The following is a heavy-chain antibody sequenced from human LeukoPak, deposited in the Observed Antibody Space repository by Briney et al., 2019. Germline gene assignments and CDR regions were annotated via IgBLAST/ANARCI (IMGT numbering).Heavy chain of an antibody. J-gene: IGHJ4*02. CDR1: GFIFNSYS. D-gene: IGHD3-10*01. Sequence: GGSLRLSCAASGFIFNSYSMNWVRQAPGKGLEWVSSISSTSSYIYYADSLKGRFTISRDNAKNSLYLQMNSLRAEDTAVYYCARRFGEGAIDYWGQGTLVTVSS. V-gene: IGHV3-21*01. CDR3: ARRFGEGAIDY. CDR2: ISSTSSYI.